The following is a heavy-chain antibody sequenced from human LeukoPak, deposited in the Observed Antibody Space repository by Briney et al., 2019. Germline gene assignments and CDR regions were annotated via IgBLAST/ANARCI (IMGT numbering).Heavy chain of an antibody. CDR1: GASVSSASY. D-gene: IGHD1-26*01. J-gene: IGHJ5*02. CDR2: IYNGVNT. CDR3: ARSRAFNSGAFDP. V-gene: IGHV4-61*01. Sequence: SETLSLTCTVSGASVSSASYWSWIRQPPGKGVEWIAHIYNGVNTNYNPSLKSRVTISVDTSKNQFSLRLNSVTAADTAVYYCARSRAFNSGAFDPWGQGSLATVSS.